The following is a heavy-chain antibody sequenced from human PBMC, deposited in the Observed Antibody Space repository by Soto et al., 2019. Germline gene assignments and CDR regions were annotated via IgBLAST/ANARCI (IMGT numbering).Heavy chain of an antibody. D-gene: IGHD6-19*01. Sequence: GGSLRLSCAASGFTFGSSWMHWVRQAPGKGLIWVSRINPDGSTINYADSVKGRFTISRDNAKNTLHLQMSSLRVEDTAVYYCARDRGWSSADLEYWGQGTLVTVSS. CDR2: INPDGSTI. CDR1: GFTFGSSW. J-gene: IGHJ4*02. V-gene: IGHV3-74*01. CDR3: ARDRGWSSADLEY.